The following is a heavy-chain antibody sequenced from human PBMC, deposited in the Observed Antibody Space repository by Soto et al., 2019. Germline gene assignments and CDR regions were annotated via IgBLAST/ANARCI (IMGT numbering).Heavy chain of an antibody. J-gene: IGHJ5*02. V-gene: IGHV1-18*01. D-gene: IGHD3-3*01. CDR3: ARELTDFWSGYHDP. CDR2: ISVYNGHT. Sequence: QVQLVQSGVEVKEPGASVKVSCTASGYSFMSYGISWVRQAPGQGFEWMGWISVYNGHTKYPQNLQGRVSLSVDTSTNTAHMELRSLTSDDTATYYCARELTDFWSGYHDPWGKGTLVTVSS. CDR1: GYSFMSYG.